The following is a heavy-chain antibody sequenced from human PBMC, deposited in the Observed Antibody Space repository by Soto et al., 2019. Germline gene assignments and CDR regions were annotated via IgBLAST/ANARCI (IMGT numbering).Heavy chain of an antibody. D-gene: IGHD3-22*01. CDR2: IYYSGST. J-gene: IGHJ3*02. Sequence: PSETLSLTCTVSGGSISSYYWSWIRQPPGKGLEWIGYIYYSGSTNYNPSLKSRVTISVDTSKNQFSLKLSSVTAADTAVYYCARLEDIDDSSGYYYVPAFDIWGQGTMVTVSS. CDR3: ARLEDIDDSSGYYYVPAFDI. CDR1: GGSISSYY. V-gene: IGHV4-59*08.